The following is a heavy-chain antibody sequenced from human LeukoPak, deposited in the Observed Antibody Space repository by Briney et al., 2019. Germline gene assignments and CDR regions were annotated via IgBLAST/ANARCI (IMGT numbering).Heavy chain of an antibody. J-gene: IGHJ5*02. Sequence: SETLSLTGAVYSGSFSGYYWSWIPQPPGKGLEWCGEINHSESTNYNPSLKSRVTISVDTSKNQFSLKLSSVTAADTAVYYCARHRSDSGSPGWFDPWGQGTLVTVSS. D-gene: IGHD1-26*01. CDR3: ARHRSDSGSPGWFDP. CDR1: SGSFSGYY. V-gene: IGHV4-34*01. CDR2: INHSEST.